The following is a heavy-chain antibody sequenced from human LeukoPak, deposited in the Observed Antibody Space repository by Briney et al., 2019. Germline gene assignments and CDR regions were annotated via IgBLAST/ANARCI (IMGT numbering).Heavy chain of an antibody. Sequence: GGSLRLSCAASGFTFSITYMAWVRQAPGKGLEWVSVIYGGGDAYYADSVKGRLTIARDNSKKTLYLQMNNLRAEDTAVYYCAKFSRVTENYYYMDVWGKGPRSPSP. D-gene: IGHD2-21*02. CDR2: IYGGGDA. J-gene: IGHJ6*03. CDR3: AKFSRVTENYYYMDV. V-gene: IGHV3-66*01. CDR1: GFTFSITY.